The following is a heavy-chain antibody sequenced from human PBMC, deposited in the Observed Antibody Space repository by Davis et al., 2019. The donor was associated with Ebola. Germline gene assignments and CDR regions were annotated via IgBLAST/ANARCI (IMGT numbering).Heavy chain of an antibody. CDR2: ISYDGSNK. CDR1: GFTFSSYA. D-gene: IGHD3-22*01. Sequence: GGSLRLSCAASGFTFSSYAMHWVRQAPGKGLEWVAVISYDGSNKYYADSVKGRFTISRDNSKNTLYLQMNSLRAEDTAVYYCAKEQTHYYDSSGSDYWGQGTLVTVSS. CDR3: AKEQTHYYDSSGSDY. J-gene: IGHJ4*02. V-gene: IGHV3-30*04.